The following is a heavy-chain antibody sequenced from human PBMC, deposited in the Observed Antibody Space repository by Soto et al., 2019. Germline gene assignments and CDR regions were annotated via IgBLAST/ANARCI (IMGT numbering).Heavy chain of an antibody. V-gene: IGHV3-21*01. CDR1: GFTLRSFT. CDR2: ISSNSAYI. J-gene: IGHJ5*02. Sequence: PGGSLRLPCAASGFTLRSFTMNWVRQAPGKGLEWISTISSNSAYISYTDALRGRFTISRDNAKNSLHLQMNSLRAEDTAVYYYTRDASRDSSARGWFDPWGPGTLVTVSS. CDR3: TRDASRDSSARGWFDP. D-gene: IGHD6-13*01.